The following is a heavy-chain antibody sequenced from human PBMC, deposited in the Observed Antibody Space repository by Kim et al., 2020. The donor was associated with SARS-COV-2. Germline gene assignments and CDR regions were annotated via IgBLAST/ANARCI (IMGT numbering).Heavy chain of an antibody. D-gene: IGHD6-13*01. CDR2: ISWNSGSI. CDR1: GFTFDDYA. Sequence: GRSLRLSCAASGFTFDDYAMHWVRQAPGKGLEWVSGISWNSGSIGYADSVKGRFTISRDNAKNSLYLQMNSLRAEDTALYYCAKGPGYSSSWYVDAFDIWGQGTMVTVSS. V-gene: IGHV3-9*01. CDR3: AKGPGYSSSWYVDAFDI. J-gene: IGHJ3*02.